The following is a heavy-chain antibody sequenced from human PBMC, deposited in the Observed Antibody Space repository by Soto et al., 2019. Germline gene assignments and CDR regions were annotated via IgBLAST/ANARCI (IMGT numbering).Heavy chain of an antibody. D-gene: IGHD6-19*01. J-gene: IGHJ3*02. CDR1: CDSVTSGNYY. V-gene: IGHV4-61*01. Sequence: SETLSPTCTVSCDSVTSGNYYWTWIRQPPGKGLEWVGHIYYSGSTNYSLSLKSRVTISLNTPNNQFSLKVTSVTAADTAVYYCARGVAVAGRWAFDIWGQGTMVTVSS. CDR3: ARGVAVAGRWAFDI. CDR2: IYYSGST.